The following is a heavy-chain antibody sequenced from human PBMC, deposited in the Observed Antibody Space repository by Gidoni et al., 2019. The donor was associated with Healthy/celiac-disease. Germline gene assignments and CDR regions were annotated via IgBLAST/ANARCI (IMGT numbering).Heavy chain of an antibody. Sequence: QVQLVESGGGVVQPGRSLRLSCAASGFTFSSYGMHWVRQAPGKGLEWVAVISYDGSNKYYADSVKGRFTISRDNSKNTLYLQMNSLRAEDTAVYYCAKGGPDPGCSSTSCRTYYYYYMDVWGKGTTVTVSS. V-gene: IGHV3-30*18. CDR1: GFTFSSYG. D-gene: IGHD2-2*01. J-gene: IGHJ6*03. CDR2: ISYDGSNK. CDR3: AKGGPDPGCSSTSCRTYYYYYMDV.